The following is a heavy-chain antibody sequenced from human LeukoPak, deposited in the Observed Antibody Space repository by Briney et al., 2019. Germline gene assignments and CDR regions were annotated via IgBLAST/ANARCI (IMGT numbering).Heavy chain of an antibody. J-gene: IGHJ4*02. V-gene: IGHV1-69*04. Sequence: SVKVSCKASGGTFSSYAISWVRQAPGQGLEWMGRIIPILGIANYAQKFQGRVTITADKSTSTVYMELSSLRSEDTAVYYCARDASWELPYWGQGTLVTVSS. CDR2: IIPILGIA. D-gene: IGHD1-26*01. CDR3: ARDASWELPY. CDR1: GGTFSSYA.